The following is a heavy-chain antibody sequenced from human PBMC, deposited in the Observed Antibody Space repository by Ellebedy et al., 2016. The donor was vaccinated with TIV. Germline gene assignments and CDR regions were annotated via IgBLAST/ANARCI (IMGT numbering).Heavy chain of an antibody. CDR2: IYYSGST. J-gene: IGHJ4*02. Sequence: MPGGSLRLSCTVSGGSVSSGSYYWSWIRQPPGKGLEWIGYIYYSGSTNYNPSLKSRVTISVDTSKNQFSLKLSSVTAADTAVYYCAREGLREKAFDYWGQGTLVTVSS. CDR1: GGSVSSGSYY. CDR3: AREGLREKAFDY. V-gene: IGHV4-61*01. D-gene: IGHD4-17*01.